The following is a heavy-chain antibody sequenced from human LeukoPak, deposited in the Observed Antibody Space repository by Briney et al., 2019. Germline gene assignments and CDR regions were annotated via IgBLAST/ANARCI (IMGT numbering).Heavy chain of an antibody. Sequence: PGGSLRLSCAASGFTFSTYNMNWVRQAPGKGLEWISYICSTGTAIYYADSVKGRFTISRDNAKNSLYLQINSLRTEDTAVYYCARDRWIDHVRIAFDIWGQGTMVTVSS. V-gene: IGHV3-48*01. J-gene: IGHJ3*02. CDR3: ARDRWIDHVRIAFDI. CDR2: ICSTGTAI. D-gene: IGHD5-12*01. CDR1: GFTFSTYN.